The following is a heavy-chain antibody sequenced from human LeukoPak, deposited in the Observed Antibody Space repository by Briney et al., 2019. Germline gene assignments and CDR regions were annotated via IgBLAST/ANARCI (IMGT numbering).Heavy chain of an antibody. V-gene: IGHV3-23*01. CDR2: ISGSGGST. CDR1: GFTFSSYS. CDR3: AKDRSDALYYFDY. Sequence: GGSLRLSFAASGFTFSSYSMNWARQAPGKGLEWVSAISGSGGSTYYADSVKGRFTISRDNSKNTLYLQMNSLRAEDTAVYYCAKDRSDALYYFDYWGQGTLVTVSS. D-gene: IGHD2-21*02. J-gene: IGHJ4*01.